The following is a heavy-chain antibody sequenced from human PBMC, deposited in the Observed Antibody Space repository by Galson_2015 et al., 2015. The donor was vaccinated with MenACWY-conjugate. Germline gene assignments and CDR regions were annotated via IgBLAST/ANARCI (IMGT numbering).Heavy chain of an antibody. CDR2: IYSGGST. CDR1: GLTVSSNY. Sequence: SLRLSCAASGLTVSSNYMSWVRQAPGKGLEWVSIIYSGGSTYYADSVKGRFTISRDTSRNTLYLRMDSLRAEDTAVYYCARTTVTTNTDALDIWGQGTMVTVSS. J-gene: IGHJ3*02. V-gene: IGHV3-66*02. CDR3: ARTTVTTNTDALDI. D-gene: IGHD4-17*01.